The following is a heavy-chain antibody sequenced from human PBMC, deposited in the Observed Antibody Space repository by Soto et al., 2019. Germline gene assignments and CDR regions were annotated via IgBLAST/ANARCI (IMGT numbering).Heavy chain of an antibody. CDR3: ASRRDGYNLAWFDP. CDR2: IYYSGST. D-gene: IGHD5-12*01. J-gene: IGHJ5*02. Sequence: QLQLQESGPGLVKPSETLSLTCTVSGGSISSSSYYWGWIRQPPGKGLEWIGSIYYSGSTYYNPSLKSRVTISVDTSKNQFSLKLSSVTAADTAVYYCASRRDGYNLAWFDPWGQGTLVTVSS. CDR1: GGSISSSSYY. V-gene: IGHV4-39*01.